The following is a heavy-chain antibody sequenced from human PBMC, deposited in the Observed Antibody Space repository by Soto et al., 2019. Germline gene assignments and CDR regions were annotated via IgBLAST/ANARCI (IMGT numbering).Heavy chain of an antibody. CDR1: GYSFTTDW. J-gene: IGHJ6*02. V-gene: IGHV5-10-1*01. CDR2: IYPGDSHT. Sequence: ESLKISCKGSGYSFTTDWINWVRQMPWKGLEWMGKIYPGDSHTINSPSFQGRVTMSADKSINTAYLQWSSLKASDTGMYYCARLDSIRYSPGGDGSKVWGEGPTVTVS. D-gene: IGHD3-22*01. CDR3: ARLDSIRYSPGGDGSKV.